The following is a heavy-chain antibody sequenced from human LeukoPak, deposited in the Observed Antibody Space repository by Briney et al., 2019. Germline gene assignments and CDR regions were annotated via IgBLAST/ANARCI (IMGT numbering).Heavy chain of an antibody. CDR1: GFTFSNYE. CDR3: AKRNTMIVVVSDY. D-gene: IGHD3-22*01. V-gene: IGHV3-48*03. Sequence: GGSLRLSCAGSGFTFSNYEMNWVRQAPGKGLEWVSYISSSGSTIYYADSVKGRFTISRDNAKNLLYLQMNSLRAEDTAVYYCAKRNTMIVVVSDYWGQGTLVTVSS. J-gene: IGHJ4*02. CDR2: ISSSGSTI.